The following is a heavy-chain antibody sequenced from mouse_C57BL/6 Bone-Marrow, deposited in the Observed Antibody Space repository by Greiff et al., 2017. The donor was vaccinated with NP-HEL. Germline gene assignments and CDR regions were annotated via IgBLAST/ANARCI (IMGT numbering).Heavy chain of an antibody. J-gene: IGHJ2*01. CDR2: IDPSDSYT. V-gene: IGHV1-59*01. D-gene: IGHD4-1*01. Sequence: QVQLQQPGAELVRPGTSVKLSCKASGYTFTSYWMHWVKQRTGQGLEWIGVIDPSDSYTNYNQKFKGKATLTVDTSSSTAYMQLSSLTSEDSAVYYCARRNWYFDYWGQGTTLTVSS. CDR1: GYTFTSYW. CDR3: ARRNWYFDY.